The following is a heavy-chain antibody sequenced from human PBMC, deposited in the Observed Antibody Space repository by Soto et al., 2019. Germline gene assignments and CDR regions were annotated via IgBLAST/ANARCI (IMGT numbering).Heavy chain of an antibody. CDR3: RRSSRYSTDV. J-gene: IGHJ6*02. CDR2: IYSTGNT. Sequence: RSLTCNVSGASISSYNYCGWFRQPPGNGLEWIGSIYSTGNTYYNPSLNSQVTISVDTSKNQFSLNVISVTAADTAVYYCRRSSRYSTDVWGQGTTVTVSS. V-gene: IGHV4-39*01. D-gene: IGHD6-13*01. CDR1: GASISSYNY.